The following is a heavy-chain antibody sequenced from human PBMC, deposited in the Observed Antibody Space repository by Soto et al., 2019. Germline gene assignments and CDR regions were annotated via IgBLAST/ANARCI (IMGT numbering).Heavy chain of an antibody. V-gene: IGHV5-10-1*01. D-gene: IGHD2-21*02. CDR3: ARRDCGGDCYSP. CDR2: IDPSDSYT. J-gene: IGHJ5*02. Sequence: GESLKISCKVSGYSFSTYWITWVRQMPGKGLEWMGRIDPSDSYTNYSPSFQGHVTISVVKSISTAYLQWNRLEASDTAMYYCARRDCGGDCYSPWGQGTLVTVSS. CDR1: GYSFSTYW.